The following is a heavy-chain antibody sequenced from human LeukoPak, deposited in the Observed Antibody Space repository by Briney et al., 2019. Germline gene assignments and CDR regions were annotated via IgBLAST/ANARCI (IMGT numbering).Heavy chain of an antibody. Sequence: ASVKVSCKASRYTFTGYYMHWVRQAPGQGLEWMGWINPNSGGTNYAQKFQGRVTMTRDTSISTAYMELTRLTSDDTAVYYCARGVTARGFYYYMDVWGKGTTVTISS. V-gene: IGHV1-2*02. CDR1: RYTFTGYY. CDR3: ARGVTARGFYYYMDV. CDR2: INPNSGGT. J-gene: IGHJ6*03. D-gene: IGHD2-21*02.